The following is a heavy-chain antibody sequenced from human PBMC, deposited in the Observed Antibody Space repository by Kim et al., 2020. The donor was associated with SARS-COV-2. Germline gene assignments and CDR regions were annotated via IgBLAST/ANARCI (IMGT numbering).Heavy chain of an antibody. V-gene: IGHV1-69*01. D-gene: IGHD3-10*01. Sequence: NYAKRFEGRVTSTADESTSTAYMELSSLRSEDTAVYYCARMYYYGSGSFDWGQGTLVTVSS. J-gene: IGHJ4*02. CDR3: ARMYYYGSGSFD.